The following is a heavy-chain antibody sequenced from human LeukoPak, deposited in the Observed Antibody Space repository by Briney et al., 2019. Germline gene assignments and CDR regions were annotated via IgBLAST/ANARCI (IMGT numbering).Heavy chain of an antibody. CDR2: INPNNGDT. D-gene: IGHD1-7*01. CDR3: ARFLFGTKFYFDF. V-gene: IGHV1-2*02. J-gene: IGHJ4*02. Sequence: ASVTVSCKASGYTFIAYYIHWVRQAPGHGLEWMGWINPNNGDTVYAQRFQGRVTMTRDTSISTAYMELTGLSFDDTAVYYCARFLFGTKFYFDFWGQGTLVTVSS. CDR1: GYTFIAYY.